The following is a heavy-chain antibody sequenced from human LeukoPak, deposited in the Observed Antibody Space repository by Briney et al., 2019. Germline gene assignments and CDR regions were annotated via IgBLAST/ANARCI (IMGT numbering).Heavy chain of an antibody. CDR2: IYYSGST. CDR3: ASYYYDSSGYYANWFGP. CDR1: GASIRSYY. V-gene: IGHV4-59*01. D-gene: IGHD3-22*01. Sequence: SETLSLTCTVSGASIRSYYWSWIRQPPGKGLEWIGYIYYSGSTNYNPSLKSRVTISVDTSKNQFSLKLSSVTAADTAVYYCASYYYDSSGYYANWFGPWGQGTLVTVSS. J-gene: IGHJ5*02.